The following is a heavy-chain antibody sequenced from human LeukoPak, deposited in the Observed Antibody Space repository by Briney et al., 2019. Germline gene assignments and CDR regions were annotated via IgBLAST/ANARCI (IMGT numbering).Heavy chain of an antibody. D-gene: IGHD3-3*01. CDR3: ASGTYYDFWSGYWGTPNWFDP. CDR2: ISYDGSSK. Sequence: PGGSLRLSCAASGFTFSSYAMHWVRQAPGKGLEWVAVISYDGSSKYYADSVKGRFTISRDNSKNTLYLQMNSLRAEDTAVYYCASGTYYDFWSGYWGTPNWFDPWGQGTLVTVSS. J-gene: IGHJ5*02. CDR1: GFTFSSYA. V-gene: IGHV3-30*04.